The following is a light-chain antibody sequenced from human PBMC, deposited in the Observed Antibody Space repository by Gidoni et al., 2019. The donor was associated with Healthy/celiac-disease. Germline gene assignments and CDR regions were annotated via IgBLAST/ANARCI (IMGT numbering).Light chain of an antibody. J-gene: IGKJ1*01. V-gene: IGKV1-17*01. CDR2: AAS. CDR1: QGISND. Sequence: DITMHQSPSSLSSSVGDRVTITCRASQGISNDLSWYQQKPGKAPKRLIYAASSLQSGVPSRFSGSGSGTEFTLTISSLQPEDFATYYCLQHNSYPWTFGQXTKVEIK. CDR3: LQHNSYPWT.